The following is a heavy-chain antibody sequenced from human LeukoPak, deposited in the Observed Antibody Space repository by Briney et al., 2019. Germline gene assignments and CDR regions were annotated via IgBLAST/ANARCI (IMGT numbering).Heavy chain of an antibody. CDR3: ARHARGVTEYYFDY. Sequence: GESLRISCEGSGYTFTSYWIAWVRQMPGKGLEWMGIIYPGDSDTRYSPSFQGQVTISADKSISTAYLQWSSLKASDTAMYYCARHARGVTEYYFDYWGQGTLVTVSS. CDR1: GYTFTSYW. J-gene: IGHJ4*02. V-gene: IGHV5-51*01. CDR2: IYPGDSDT. D-gene: IGHD3-10*01.